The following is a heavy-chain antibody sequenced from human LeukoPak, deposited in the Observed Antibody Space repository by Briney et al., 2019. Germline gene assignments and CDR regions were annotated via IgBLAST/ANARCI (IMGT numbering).Heavy chain of an antibody. CDR1: GGSISSYY. CDR3: AGYGNYWDWYFDL. Sequence: SETLSLTCTVSGGSISSYYWSWIRQPPGKGLEWIGYIYYSGSTNYNPSLKSRVTISVDTSKNQISPRLTSVTAADTAVYYCAGYGNYWDWYFDLWGRGTLVTVSS. J-gene: IGHJ2*01. V-gene: IGHV4-59*01. CDR2: IYYSGST. D-gene: IGHD4-11*01.